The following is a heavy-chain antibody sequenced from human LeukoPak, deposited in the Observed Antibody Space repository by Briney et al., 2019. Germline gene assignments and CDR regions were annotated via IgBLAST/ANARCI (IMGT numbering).Heavy chain of an antibody. CDR3: ARASGWLGGYFDY. D-gene: IGHD6-19*01. CDR1: GGSISSYY. CDR2: IYYSGST. V-gene: IGHV4-39*07. Sequence: PSETLSLTCTVSGGSISSYYWSWIRQPPGKGLEWIGSIYYSGSTYYNPSLKSRVTISVDTSKNQFSLKLSSVTAADTAVYYCARASGWLGGYFDYWGQGTLVTVSS. J-gene: IGHJ4*02.